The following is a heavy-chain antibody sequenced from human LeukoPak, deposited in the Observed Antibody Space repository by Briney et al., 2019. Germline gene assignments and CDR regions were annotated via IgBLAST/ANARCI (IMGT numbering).Heavy chain of an antibody. Sequence: GGSLRLSCAASGFTFSSYAMHWVRQAPGKGLEWVAVISYDGSNKYYADSVKGRFTISRDNSKNTLYLQMNSLRAEDTAVYYCARRMGYSGYVTRINWFDPWGQGTLVTVSS. CDR1: GFTFSSYA. J-gene: IGHJ5*02. V-gene: IGHV3-30-3*01. CDR2: ISYDGSNK. D-gene: IGHD5-12*01. CDR3: ARRMGYSGYVTRINWFDP.